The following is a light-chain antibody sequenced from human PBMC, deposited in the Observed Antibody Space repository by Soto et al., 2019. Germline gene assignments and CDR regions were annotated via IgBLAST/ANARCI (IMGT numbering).Light chain of an antibody. CDR3: QQYDNLPLT. CDR1: QSIRHH. Sequence: DIQMTQSPSSVSASFGDRVTIXXRASQSIRHHVNWYQQKPGKPPNLXIYDASHLATGVPSRFSGSGSGTHFTFTISSLQPEDTATYYCQQYDNLPLTFGPGTKVDI. CDR2: DAS. V-gene: IGKV1-33*01. J-gene: IGKJ3*01.